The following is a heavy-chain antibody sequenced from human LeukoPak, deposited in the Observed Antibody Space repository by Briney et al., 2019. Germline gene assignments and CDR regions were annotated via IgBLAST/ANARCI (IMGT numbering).Heavy chain of an antibody. Sequence: GGSLRLSCAASGFTFSSYWMHWVRQAPGKGLVWVSRINSDGSITSYADSVKGRFTISRDNAENTLYLQMNSLRAEDTAVYYCARDLRYCGSTSCSTLEDYYYYHYMDVWGKGTTVTVSS. J-gene: IGHJ6*03. V-gene: IGHV3-74*01. CDR2: INSDGSIT. CDR3: ARDLRYCGSTSCSTLEDYYYYHYMDV. D-gene: IGHD2-2*01. CDR1: GFTFSSYW.